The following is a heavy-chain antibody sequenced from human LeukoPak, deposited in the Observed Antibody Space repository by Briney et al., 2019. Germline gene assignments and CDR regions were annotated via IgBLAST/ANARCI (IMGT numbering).Heavy chain of an antibody. Sequence: GGSLRLSCAASGFTFSSYSMNWVRQAPGKGLEWVSSISSSSSYIYYADSVKGRFTISRDNAKNSLYLQMNSLRAEDTAVYYCARDHGGGIAVAGTERAYYFDYWGQGTLVTVSS. CDR3: ARDHGGGIAVAGTERAYYFDY. CDR2: ISSSSSYI. D-gene: IGHD6-19*01. J-gene: IGHJ4*02. CDR1: GFTFSSYS. V-gene: IGHV3-21*01.